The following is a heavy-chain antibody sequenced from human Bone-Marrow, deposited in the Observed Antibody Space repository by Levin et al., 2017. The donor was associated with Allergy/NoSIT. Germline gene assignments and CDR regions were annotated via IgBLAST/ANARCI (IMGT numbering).Heavy chain of an antibody. CDR1: GLSFNIYA. V-gene: IGHV3-48*02. CDR3: ATVTRKYGIAFGDY. D-gene: IGHD3-16*01. J-gene: IGHJ4*02. CDR2: ITGTSTTI. Sequence: GESLKISCVVSGLSFNIYAMNWVRQAPGKGLQWISYITGTSTTIYYADSVKGRFTISRDNAKNSVYLQMDSLGDDDTAVYYCATVTRKYGIAFGDYWGQGALVIVSS.